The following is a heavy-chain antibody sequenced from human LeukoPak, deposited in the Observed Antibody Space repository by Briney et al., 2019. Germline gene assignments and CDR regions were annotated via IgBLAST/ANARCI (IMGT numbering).Heavy chain of an antibody. CDR2: TRNKANSYTT. CDR3: ATQKTGCSGDVGYFDL. Sequence: PGGSLRLSCAASGFTFSDYYMDWVRQAPGKGLEWVGRTRNKANSYTTEYAASVKGRFTISRDDSKNSLYLQMNSLKTEDTAVYYCATQKTGCSGDVGYFDLWGRGTLVTVSS. V-gene: IGHV3-72*01. CDR1: GFTFSDYY. D-gene: IGHD2-15*01. J-gene: IGHJ2*01.